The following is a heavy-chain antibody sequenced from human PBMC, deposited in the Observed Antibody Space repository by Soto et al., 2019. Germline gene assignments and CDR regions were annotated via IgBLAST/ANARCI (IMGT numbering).Heavy chain of an antibody. CDR2: ISSSSSYI. Sequence: GGSLRLSCAASGFTFSSYSMNWVRQAPGKGLEWVSSISSSSSYIYYADSVKGRFTISRDNAKNSLYLQMNSLRAEDTAVYYCARVLPYYYGSGSRKVVMGAFDIWGQGTMVTVS. CDR3: ARVLPYYYGSGSRKVVMGAFDI. V-gene: IGHV3-21*04. J-gene: IGHJ3*02. CDR1: GFTFSSYS. D-gene: IGHD3-10*01.